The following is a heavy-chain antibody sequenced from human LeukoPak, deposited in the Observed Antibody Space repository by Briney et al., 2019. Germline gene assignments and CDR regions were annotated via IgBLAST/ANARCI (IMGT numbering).Heavy chain of an antibody. V-gene: IGHV1-46*01. CDR3: ARSRVSGPNDY. Sequence: ASVKVSCKASGYTFISYYMHWVRQAPGQGLEWMGIINPSGGSTSYAQKFQGRVTMTRDMSTSTVYMELSSLRSEDTAVYYCARSRVSGPNDYWGQGTLVTVSS. J-gene: IGHJ4*02. CDR1: GYTFISYY. D-gene: IGHD2-15*01. CDR2: INPSGGST.